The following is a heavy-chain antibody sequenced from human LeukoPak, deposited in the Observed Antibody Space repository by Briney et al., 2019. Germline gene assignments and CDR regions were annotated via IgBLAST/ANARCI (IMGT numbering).Heavy chain of an antibody. V-gene: IGHV3-33*01. CDR3: ARELNSGSYYGPMNYFDY. CDR1: GFTFSDYY. Sequence: GGSLRLSCAASGFTFSDYYMSWIRQAPGKGLEWVAVIWYDGSNKYYADSVKGRFTISRDNSKNTLYLQMNSLRAEDTAVYYCARELNSGSYYGPMNYFDYWGQGTLVTVSS. D-gene: IGHD1-26*01. J-gene: IGHJ4*02. CDR2: IWYDGSNK.